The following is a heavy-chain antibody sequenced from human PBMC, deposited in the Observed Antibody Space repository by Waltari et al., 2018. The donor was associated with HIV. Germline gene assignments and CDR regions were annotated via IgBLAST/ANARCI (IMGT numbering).Heavy chain of an antibody. CDR2: VSGSRGRT. CDR1: GFTFSSYF. V-gene: IGHV3-23*02. CDR3: AREATVAARGEIDY. Sequence: EVQLLESGGGLVQPGGSLRLSCAASGFTFSSYFIAWVRQPPGKSVEGVSTVSGSRGRTGDEDSVKGRFIITREIGKNMLYLEMNNLRAEDTAVYYCAREATVAARGEIDYWGQGTLVTVSS. J-gene: IGHJ4*02. D-gene: IGHD6-19*01.